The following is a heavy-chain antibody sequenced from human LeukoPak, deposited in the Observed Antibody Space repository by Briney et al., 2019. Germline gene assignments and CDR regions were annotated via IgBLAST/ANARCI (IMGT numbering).Heavy chain of an antibody. CDR2: IYTSGIT. CDR3: ARSAAAAKNYYMDV. CDR1: GGSISTYY. J-gene: IGHJ6*03. D-gene: IGHD6-13*01. V-gene: IGHV4-4*07. Sequence: SETLSLTCTVSGGSISTYYWSWIRQPAGKGLEWIGRIYTSGITNYNPSLTSRVTMSVDTSENQFSLKLTSVTAADTAAYYCARSAAAAKNYYMDVWGKGTTVTVSS.